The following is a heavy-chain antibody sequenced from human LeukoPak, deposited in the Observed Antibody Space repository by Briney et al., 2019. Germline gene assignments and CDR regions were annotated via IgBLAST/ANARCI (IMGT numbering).Heavy chain of an antibody. V-gene: IGHV3-23*01. CDR2: ISASGGST. D-gene: IGHD4-17*01. Sequence: GGSLRLSCAASGFTFSSYAMSWVRQAPGKGLEWVSAISASGGSTYYADSVKGRFTISRDNSKNTLYLQMNSLRADDTAVYFCAKSGSTVTTLNWFNPWGQGTLVTVYS. CDR3: AKSGSTVTTLNWFNP. CDR1: GFTFSSYA. J-gene: IGHJ5*02.